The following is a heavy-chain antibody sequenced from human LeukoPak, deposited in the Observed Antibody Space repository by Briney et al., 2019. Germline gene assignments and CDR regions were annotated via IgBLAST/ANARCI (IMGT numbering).Heavy chain of an antibody. D-gene: IGHD6-19*01. J-gene: IGHJ4*02. CDR2: ISTYNGNT. V-gene: IGHV1-18*01. Sequence: ASVKVSCKASGYTFTSYGISWVRQAPGQGLEWMGWISTYNGNTHYAQKLQGRVTMTTDTSTSTAYMELRSLRPDDTAVYYCARSSLAVAGSVFDYWAREPWSPSPQ. CDR3: ARSSLAVAGSVFDY. CDR1: GYTFTSYG.